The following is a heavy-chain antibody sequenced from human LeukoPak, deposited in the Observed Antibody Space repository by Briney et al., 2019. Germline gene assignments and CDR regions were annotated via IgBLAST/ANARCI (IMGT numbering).Heavy chain of an antibody. Sequence: PSETLSLTCTVPGYSISSGYYWGWIRQPPGKGLEWIGSIYHSGSTYYNPSLKSRVTISVDTSKNQFSLKLSSVTAADTAVYYCARDHEYCSSTSCSDYWGQGTLVTVSS. D-gene: IGHD2-2*01. CDR3: ARDHEYCSSTSCSDY. CDR2: IYHSGST. V-gene: IGHV4-38-2*02. J-gene: IGHJ4*02. CDR1: GYSISSGYY.